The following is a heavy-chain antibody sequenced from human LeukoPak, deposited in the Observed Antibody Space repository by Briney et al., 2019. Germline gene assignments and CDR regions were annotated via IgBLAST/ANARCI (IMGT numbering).Heavy chain of an antibody. V-gene: IGHV3-23*01. CDR3: AKVPMYSSSSAYFDY. Sequence: GGSLRLSCAASGFTFSSYAMSWVRQAPGKGLEWVSAISGSGGSTYYADSVKGRFTISRDNSKNMLYLQMNSLRAEDTAVYYCAKVPMYSSSSAYFDYWGQGALVTVSS. J-gene: IGHJ4*02. D-gene: IGHD6-6*01. CDR1: GFTFSSYA. CDR2: ISGSGGST.